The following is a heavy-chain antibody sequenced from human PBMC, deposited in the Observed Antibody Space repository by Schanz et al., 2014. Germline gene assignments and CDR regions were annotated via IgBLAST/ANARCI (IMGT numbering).Heavy chain of an antibody. CDR2: ISGDGTTT. Sequence: EVQLVESGGGLVQPGGSLRLSCAASGFTFSVYWMHWVRQPPGKGLVSVSRISGDGTTTSYADSVKGRFTISRDNSKNTLYLQMNSLRDEDTAMYYCARRVPYSFGLDVWGQGATVTVSS. CDR1: GFTFSVYW. D-gene: IGHD1-1*01. CDR3: ARRVPYSFGLDV. V-gene: IGHV3-74*01. J-gene: IGHJ6*02.